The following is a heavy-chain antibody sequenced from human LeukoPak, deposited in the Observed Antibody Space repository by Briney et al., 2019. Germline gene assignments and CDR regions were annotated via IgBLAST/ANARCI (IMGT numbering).Heavy chain of an antibody. CDR1: GFTFSDYY. CDR2: MSSGGDTI. V-gene: IGHV3-11*01. Sequence: TGGSLRLSCAGSGFTFSDYYMSWFRQAPGKGLECVSYMSSGGDTIYYADSVKGRFTISRDNAKNSLYLQMNSLRADDTAVYYCARNFRMEWSYYYYYYMDVWGKGTTVTVSS. J-gene: IGHJ6*03. CDR3: ARNFRMEWSYYYYYYMDV. D-gene: IGHD3-3*01.